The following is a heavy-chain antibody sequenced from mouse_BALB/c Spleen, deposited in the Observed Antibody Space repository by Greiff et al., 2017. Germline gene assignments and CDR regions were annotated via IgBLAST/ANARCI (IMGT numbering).Heavy chain of an antibody. CDR1: GFSLTSYG. V-gene: IGHV2-3*01. CDR3: AKPEEDYDVDWFAY. D-gene: IGHD2-4*01. Sequence: VKVVESGPGLVAPSQSLSITCTVSGFSLTSYGVSWVRQPPGKGLEWLGVIWGDGSTNYHSALISRLSISKDNSKSQVFLKLNSLQTDDTATYYCAKPEEDYDVDWFAYWGQGTLVTVSA. CDR2: IWGDGST. J-gene: IGHJ3*01.